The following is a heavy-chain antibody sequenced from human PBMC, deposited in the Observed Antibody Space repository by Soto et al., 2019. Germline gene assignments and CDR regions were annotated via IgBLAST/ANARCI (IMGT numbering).Heavy chain of an antibody. CDR3: ARGRITMVRGVIIPYMDV. J-gene: IGHJ6*03. D-gene: IGHD3-10*01. CDR1: GFTVSSNY. CDR2: IYSGGST. Sequence: GGSLSLSCPASGFTVSSNYMSWVRQAPGKGLEWVSVIYSGGSTYYADSVKGRFTISRHNSKNTLYLQMNSLRAEDTAVYYCARGRITMVRGVIIPYMDVWGKGTTVTVSS. V-gene: IGHV3-53*04.